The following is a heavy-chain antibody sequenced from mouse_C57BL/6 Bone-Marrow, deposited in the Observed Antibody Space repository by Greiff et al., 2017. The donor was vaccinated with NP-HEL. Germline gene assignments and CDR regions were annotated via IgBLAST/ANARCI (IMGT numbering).Heavy chain of an antibody. CDR1: GYTFTSYW. Sequence: QVQLQQPGAERVRPGTSVKLSCKASGYTFTSYWMHGVKQRPGQGLEWIGVIDPSDSYPNYNQKFKGKATLTVDTSSSTAYMQLSSLTSEDSAVYYCARNPYYGSSRHWYFDVWGTGTTVTVSS. V-gene: IGHV1-59*01. CDR3: ARNPYYGSSRHWYFDV. J-gene: IGHJ1*03. CDR2: IDPSDSYP. D-gene: IGHD1-1*01.